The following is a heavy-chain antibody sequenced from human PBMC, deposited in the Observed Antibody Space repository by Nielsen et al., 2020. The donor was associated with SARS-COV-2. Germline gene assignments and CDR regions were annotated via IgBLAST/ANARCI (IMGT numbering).Heavy chain of an antibody. Sequence: GESLKISCEGSGYSFTSYWISWVRQMPGKGLEWMGRIDPSDSYTNYSPSFQGHVSISTYNSISTAYLQWSSLKASDTAMYYCARHARDSTGTLDAFDIWGQGTMVTVSS. V-gene: IGHV5-10-1*01. D-gene: IGHD1-1*01. CDR3: ARHARDSTGTLDAFDI. CDR2: IDPSDSYT. CDR1: GYSFTSYW. J-gene: IGHJ3*02.